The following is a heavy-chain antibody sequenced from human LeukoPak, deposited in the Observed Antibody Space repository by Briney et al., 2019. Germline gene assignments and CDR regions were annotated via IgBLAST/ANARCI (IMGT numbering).Heavy chain of an antibody. D-gene: IGHD6-25*01. CDR2: INRAGSEI. CDR1: PFNSKQYW. J-gene: IGHJ4*02. Sequence: GGSLGLSRAAFPFNSKQYWMRWARQARAKGLVWVDNINRAGSEITHADFVKGRCTTSRDNAKNSPYLQMNSLRAEDTAVYYCAEDPGFNSALWGQGTLVTVSP. V-gene: IGHV3-7*01. CDR3: AEDPGFNSAL.